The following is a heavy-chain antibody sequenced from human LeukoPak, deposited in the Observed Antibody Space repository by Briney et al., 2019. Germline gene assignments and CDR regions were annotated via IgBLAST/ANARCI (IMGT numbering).Heavy chain of an antibody. CDR2: IYSGGNT. D-gene: IGHD3-22*01. J-gene: IGHJ4*02. Sequence: GGSLRLSCAASGFTVSSNYMNWVRQAPGKGLEWVSVIYSGGNTYYADSVKGRFTISRDDSKNTLYLRMNSLRAEDTAVYYCARGRNYYDSGGYYYPFDYWGQGTLVTVSS. CDR3: ARGRNYYDSGGYYYPFDY. CDR1: GFTVSSNY. V-gene: IGHV3-66*01.